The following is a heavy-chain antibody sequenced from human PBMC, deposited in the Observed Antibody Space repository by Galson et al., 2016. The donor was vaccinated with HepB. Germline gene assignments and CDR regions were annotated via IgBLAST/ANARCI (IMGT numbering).Heavy chain of an antibody. CDR1: GFTFSTYA. Sequence: SLRLSCAASGFTFSTYAFNWVRQAPGKGLEWVSYIGVGSFLIRYADSVRGRFTITRDDAKNSLFLQMDNLGAEDTAVYYCARDFWVASHPYVQGGYWGQGTLVTVSS. CDR2: IGVGSFLI. V-gene: IGHV3-48*01. CDR3: ARDFWVASHPYVQGGY. J-gene: IGHJ4*02. D-gene: IGHD2/OR15-2a*01.